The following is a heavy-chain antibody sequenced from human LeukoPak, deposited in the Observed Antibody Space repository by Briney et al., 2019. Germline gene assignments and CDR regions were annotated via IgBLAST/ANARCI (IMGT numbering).Heavy chain of an antibody. CDR1: GYSFTSYW. V-gene: IGHV5-51*01. CDR3: ARQAYYYDSSGRIDY. D-gene: IGHD3-22*01. Sequence: GESLKISCKGSGYSFTSYWIGWVRQMPGKGLEWMGIIYPDDSDTRYSPSFQGQVTISADKSISTAYLQWSSLKASDTAMYYCARQAYYYDSSGRIDYWGQGTLVTVYS. CDR2: IYPDDSDT. J-gene: IGHJ4*02.